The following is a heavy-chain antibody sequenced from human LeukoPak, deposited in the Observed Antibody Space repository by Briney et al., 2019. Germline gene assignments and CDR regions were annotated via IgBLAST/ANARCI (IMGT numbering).Heavy chain of an antibody. CDR3: ARDPIVVVNQFDY. CDR2: INHNGNVN. CDR1: GFTFSSYW. J-gene: IGHJ4*02. Sequence: GGSLRLSCAASGFTFSSYWMNWARQAPGKGLEWVASINHNGNVNYYVDSVKGRFTISRDNAKNSLYLQMNSLRAEDTAVYYCARDPIVVVNQFDYWGQGTLVTVSS. V-gene: IGHV3-7*01. D-gene: IGHD3-22*01.